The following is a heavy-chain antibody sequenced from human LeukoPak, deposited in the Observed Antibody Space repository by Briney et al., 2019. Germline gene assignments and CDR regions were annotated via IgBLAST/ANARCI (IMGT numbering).Heavy chain of an antibody. CDR1: GGSFSGYY. CDR3: ARGRKYVATIIN. J-gene: IGHJ4*02. D-gene: IGHD5-24*01. V-gene: IGHV4-34*01. Sequence: PSETLSLTCAVYGGSFSGYYWSWIRQPPGQGLEWIGEIGYSGIINYNPSLKSRVSISVDTSKNQFSLKLSSVTAADTAVYYCARGRKYVATIINWGQGTLVTVSS. CDR2: IGYSGII.